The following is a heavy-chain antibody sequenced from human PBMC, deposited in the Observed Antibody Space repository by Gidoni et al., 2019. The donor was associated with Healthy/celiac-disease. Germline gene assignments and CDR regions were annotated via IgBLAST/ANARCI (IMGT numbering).Heavy chain of an antibody. J-gene: IGHJ6*02. D-gene: IGHD3-22*01. CDR2: ISLHSGSL. Sequence: EVQLVESGGGWVQPGRSLRLSGAASGFTVDDDARHGGRQAPGKGLEWFSGISLHSGSLGYADSVKGRFTLSRDHATNSLYLQMNSLSAEDTALYYCAKAMYYYDSSGYFPWYYYGMDVWGQGTTVTVSS. CDR3: AKAMYYYDSSGYFPWYYYGMDV. CDR1: GFTVDDDA. V-gene: IGHV3-9*01.